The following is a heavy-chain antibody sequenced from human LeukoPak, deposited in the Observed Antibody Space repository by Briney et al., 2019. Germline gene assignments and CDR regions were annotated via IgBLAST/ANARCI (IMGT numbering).Heavy chain of an antibody. J-gene: IGHJ6*03. CDR3: ARQSRGYYYMDV. V-gene: IGHV4-39*01. CDR2: IYYSGST. Sequence: PSETLSLTCTVSGGSISSSSYYWGWIRQPPGKGLEWIGSIYYSGSTYYNPSLKSRVTISVDTSKNQFSLKLSSVTAAGTAVYYCARQSRGYYYMDVWGKGTTVTVSS. CDR1: GGSISSSSYY.